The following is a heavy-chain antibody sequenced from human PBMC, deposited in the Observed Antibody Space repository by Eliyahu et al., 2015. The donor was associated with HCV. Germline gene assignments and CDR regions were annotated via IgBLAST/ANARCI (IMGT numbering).Heavy chain of an antibody. CDR2: IHYSGST. Sequence: QVQLQESGPGLVKPSETLSLTCTXSGXSIXPYYWXWIXQPPXKGLEWIGYIHYSGSTNYNPSLKSRVTISIDTSKNQFSLNLTSVTAADTAMYYCASGGGGIAVTGTGGWFDPWGQGTLVTVSS. CDR3: ASGGGGIAVTGTGGWFDP. V-gene: IGHV4-59*01. D-gene: IGHD6-19*01. J-gene: IGHJ5*02. CDR1: GXSIXPYY.